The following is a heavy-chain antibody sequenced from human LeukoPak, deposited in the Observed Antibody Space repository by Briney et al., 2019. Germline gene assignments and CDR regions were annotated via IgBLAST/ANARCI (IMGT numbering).Heavy chain of an antibody. CDR2: INPNSGGT. D-gene: IGHD6-13*01. V-gene: IGHV1-2*02. CDR3: ASSGRIAAAGTNKRQNWYFDL. CDR1: GYTFTGYY. J-gene: IGHJ2*01. Sequence: ASVKVSCEASGYTFTGYYMHWVRQAPGQGLEWMGWINPNSGGTNYAQKFQGRVTMTRDTSISTAYMELSRLRSDDTAVYYCASSGRIAAAGTNKRQNWYFDLWGRGTLVTVSS.